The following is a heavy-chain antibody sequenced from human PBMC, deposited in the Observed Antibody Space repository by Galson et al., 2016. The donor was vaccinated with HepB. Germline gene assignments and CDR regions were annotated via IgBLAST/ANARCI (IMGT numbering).Heavy chain of an antibody. V-gene: IGHV1-18*01. Sequence: SVKVSCKASGYTFTSYGISWVRQAPGQGLEWMGWISAYNGYTNYAQKLQGRVTMTTDTSTSTAYMERRSLRSDDTAVYYCARVGGCSGSGCQGRDWFDPWGQGTLVTVSS. CDR2: ISAYNGYT. CDR1: GYTFTSYG. J-gene: IGHJ5*02. D-gene: IGHD1-26*01. CDR3: ARVGGCSGSGCQGRDWFDP.